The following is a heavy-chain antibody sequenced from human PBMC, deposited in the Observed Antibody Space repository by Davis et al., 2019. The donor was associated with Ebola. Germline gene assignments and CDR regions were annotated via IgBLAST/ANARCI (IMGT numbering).Heavy chain of an antibody. CDR1: GGSISSYY. D-gene: IGHD6-19*01. CDR2: IYYSGST. CDR3: ARIPSLAGYFDY. V-gene: IGHV4-59*08. J-gene: IGHJ4*02. Sequence: PSETLSLTCTVSGGSISSYYWSWIRQPPGKGLEWIGYIYYSGSTYYNPSLKSRVTISVDTSKNQFSLKLSSVTAADTAVYYCARIPSLAGYFDYWGQGTLVTVSS.